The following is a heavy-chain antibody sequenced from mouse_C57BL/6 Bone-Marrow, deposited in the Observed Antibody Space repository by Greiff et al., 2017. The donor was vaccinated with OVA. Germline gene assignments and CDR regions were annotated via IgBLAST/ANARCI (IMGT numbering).Heavy chain of an antibody. J-gene: IGHJ3*01. CDR2: IYPRSGNT. Sequence: QVQLKESRAELARPGASVKLSCKASGYTFTSYGISWVKQRTGQGLEWIGEIYPRSGNTYYNEKFKGKATLTADKSSSTAYMELRSLTSEDSAVYFCARFYSKGPAWFAYWGQGTLVTVSA. CDR1: GYTFTSYG. CDR3: ARFYSKGPAWFAY. D-gene: IGHD2-5*01. V-gene: IGHV1-81*01.